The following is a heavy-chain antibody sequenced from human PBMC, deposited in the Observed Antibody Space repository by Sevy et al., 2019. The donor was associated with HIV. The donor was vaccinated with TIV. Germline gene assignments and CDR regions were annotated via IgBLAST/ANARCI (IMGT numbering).Heavy chain of an antibody. J-gene: IGHJ6*02. CDR3: ARFDVSFYDFWSGSNYYYGLGV. D-gene: IGHD3-3*01. CDR2: IGGSGDIT. Sequence: GGSLRLSCAASGFTFNSHDMTWVRQAPGKGLEWVSVIGGSGDITSYADAVKGRFTISRDNSKNTLYLQMNGLSAEDTAVYYCARFDVSFYDFWSGSNYYYGLGVWGQGTTVTVSS. CDR1: GFTFNSHD. V-gene: IGHV3-23*01.